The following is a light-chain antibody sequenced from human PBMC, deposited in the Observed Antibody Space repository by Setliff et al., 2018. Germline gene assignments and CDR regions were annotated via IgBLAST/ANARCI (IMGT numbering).Light chain of an antibody. CDR1: SSDIGGYKY. V-gene: IGLV2-8*01. CDR3: TSYGGDNNWAI. CDR2: EVN. J-gene: IGLJ2*01. Sequence: SVLAQPPSASGSPGQSVTISCTGTSSDIGGYKYVSWCQQHPGKAPKLIIYEVNKRPSGVPDRFSGSKSGNTASLTVSGLQAEDEADYYCTSYGGDNNWAIFGGGTKVTVL.